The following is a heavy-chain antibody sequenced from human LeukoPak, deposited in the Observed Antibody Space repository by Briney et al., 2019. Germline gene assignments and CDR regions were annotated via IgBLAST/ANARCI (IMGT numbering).Heavy chain of an antibody. CDR2: ISAYNGNT. J-gene: IGHJ4*02. CDR3: ARGRLGFCSGGSCSDFDY. V-gene: IGHV1-18*01. CDR1: GYTFTNYA. D-gene: IGHD2-15*01. Sequence: ASVKVSCKASGYTFTNYAITWVRQAPGQGLEWMGWISAYNGNTNYAQKFQGRVTMTTDTSTSTAYMEVRSLRSDDTAVYYCARGRLGFCSGGSCSDFDYWGQGTLVTVSS.